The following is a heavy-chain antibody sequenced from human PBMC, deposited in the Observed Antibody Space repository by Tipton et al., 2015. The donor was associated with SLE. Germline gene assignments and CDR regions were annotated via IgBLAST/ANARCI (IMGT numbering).Heavy chain of an antibody. CDR2: INHSGST. V-gene: IGHV4-34*01. CDR1: GGSISSYY. J-gene: IGHJ4*02. CDR3: ARGVLRPFDY. Sequence: GLVKPSETLSLTCTVSGGSISSYYWSWIRQPPGKGLEWIGEINHSGSTNYNPSLKSRVTISVDTSKNQFSLKLSSVTAADTAVYYCARGVLRPFDYWGQGTLVTVSS. D-gene: IGHD1-1*01.